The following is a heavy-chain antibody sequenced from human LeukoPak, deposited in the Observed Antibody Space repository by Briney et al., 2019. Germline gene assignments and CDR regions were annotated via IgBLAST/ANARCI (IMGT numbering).Heavy chain of an antibody. J-gene: IGHJ3*02. CDR2: ISWNSGSI. CDR1: GFTFDDYA. Sequence: GRSLRLSCAASGFTFDDYAMHWVRQAPGKGLEWVSGISWNSGSIGYADSVKGRFTISRDNAKNSLYLQMNSLRAEDMALYYCAKATSYGGNPSAFDIWGQGKMFTVSS. D-gene: IGHD4-23*01. CDR3: AKATSYGGNPSAFDI. V-gene: IGHV3-9*03.